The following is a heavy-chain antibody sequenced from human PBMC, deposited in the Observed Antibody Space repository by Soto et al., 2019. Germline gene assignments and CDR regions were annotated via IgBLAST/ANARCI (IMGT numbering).Heavy chain of an antibody. CDR2: ISYSGST. D-gene: IGHD2-8*01. J-gene: IGHJ3*02. Sequence: PSLTPRLRWSVSGGPSGNLSCCWISLRQPPEKGLEWIASISYSGSTYYNPTLKSRLTISVDTSKNQFSLKLSSVTAADTAVYYCARRGYYAISAFDIWGQGTMVTVSS. CDR1: GGPSGNLSCC. V-gene: IGHV4-39*01. CDR3: ARRGYYAISAFDI.